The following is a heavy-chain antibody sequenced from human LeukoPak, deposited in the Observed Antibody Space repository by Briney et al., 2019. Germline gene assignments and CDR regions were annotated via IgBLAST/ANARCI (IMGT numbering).Heavy chain of an antibody. CDR1: GGSTSSYY. J-gene: IGHJ4*02. CDR3: ARTPYYDILTGTFDY. V-gene: IGHV4-4*07. D-gene: IGHD3-9*01. Sequence: ASETLSLTCTVSGGSTSSYYWSWIRQPAGKGLEWIGRIYTSGSTNYNPSLKSRVTMSVDTSKNQFSLKLSSVTAADTAVYYCARTPYYDILTGTFDYWGQGTLVTVSS. CDR2: IYTSGST.